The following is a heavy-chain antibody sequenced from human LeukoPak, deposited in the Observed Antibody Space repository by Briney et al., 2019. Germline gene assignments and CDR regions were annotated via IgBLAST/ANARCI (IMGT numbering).Heavy chain of an antibody. D-gene: IGHD3-22*01. CDR2: INPHSGGT. CDR3: ARAEGSNDRMS. Sequence: ASVKVSCKASGYTFTGYFMHWVRQAPGQGLEWMGWINPHSGGTNYAQKFQGRVTMTRDTSISTAYMELSRLGSDDTAVYYCARAEGSNDRMSWGQGTLVTVSS. J-gene: IGHJ5*02. V-gene: IGHV1-2*02. CDR1: GYTFTGYF.